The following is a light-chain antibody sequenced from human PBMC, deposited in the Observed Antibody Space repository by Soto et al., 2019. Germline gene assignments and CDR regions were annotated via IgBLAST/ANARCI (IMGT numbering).Light chain of an antibody. J-gene: IGKJ3*01. CDR1: QRISRY. CDR2: SAS. Sequence: DIQMTQSPSSLSASVGDRVTVTCRAGQRISRYLNWYQQRPGKAPNLLIYSASSLQTGVPSRFSGSGSATDFTLTSTNLHPEECATYYCQQSYNGPFTFGPGTKVDL. CDR3: QQSYNGPFT. V-gene: IGKV1-39*01.